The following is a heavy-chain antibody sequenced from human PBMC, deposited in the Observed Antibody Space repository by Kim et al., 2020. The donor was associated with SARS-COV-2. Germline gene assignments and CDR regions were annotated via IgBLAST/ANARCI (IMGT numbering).Heavy chain of an antibody. D-gene: IGHD3-22*01. Sequence: GGSLRLSCAASGFNFDDYGMSWVRQAPGKGLEWVSGITWNGGGTGYADSVKGRFIISRDKATKSLYLQMNSLRAEDTALYYCARKEKNFHESSGFSPPGYWGQGTLVTVSS. CDR1: GFNFDDYG. CDR3: ARKEKNFHESSGFSPPGY. CDR2: ITWNGGGT. V-gene: IGHV3-20*04. J-gene: IGHJ4*02.